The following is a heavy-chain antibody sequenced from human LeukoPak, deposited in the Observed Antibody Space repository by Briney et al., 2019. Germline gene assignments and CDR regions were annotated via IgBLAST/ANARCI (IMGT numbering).Heavy chain of an antibody. CDR1: GYTFTAYC. J-gene: IGHJ1*01. V-gene: IGHV1-2*06. Sequence: ASVKVSCKASGYTFTAYCMHGVRQAPGQGLEWMGRINPNSGGTNYALNFQGRVTMTRDTSISTAYMELSRLRSDDTAVYYCARDSSDILSLIAHWGQGTLVTVSS. CDR3: ARDSSDILSLIAH. D-gene: IGHD3-9*01. CDR2: INPNSGGT.